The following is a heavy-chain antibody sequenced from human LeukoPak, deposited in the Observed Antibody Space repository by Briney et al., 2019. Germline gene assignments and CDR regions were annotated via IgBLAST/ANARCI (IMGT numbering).Heavy chain of an antibody. D-gene: IGHD1-14*01. V-gene: IGHV1-69*13. CDR3: ASAITDDAFDI. Sequence: GASVKVSCKASGGTFSSYAISWVRQAPGQGLEWMGGIIPIFGTANYAQKFQGRVTITAGESTSTAYMELSSLRSEDTAVYYRASAITDDAFDIWGQGTMVTVSS. J-gene: IGHJ3*02. CDR2: IIPIFGTA. CDR1: GGTFSSYA.